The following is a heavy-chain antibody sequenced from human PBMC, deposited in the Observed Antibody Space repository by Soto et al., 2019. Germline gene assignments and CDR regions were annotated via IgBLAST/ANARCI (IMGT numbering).Heavy chain of an antibody. CDR2: IYYSGST. Sequence: SETLSLTCTVSGGSISSYYWSWIRQPPGKGLEWIGSIYYSGSTYYNPSLKSRVTISVDTSKNQFSLKLSSVTAADTAVYYCARQKNYYDSSGYPLGYYFDYWGQGTLVTVSS. CDR1: GGSISSYY. J-gene: IGHJ4*02. V-gene: IGHV4-39*01. D-gene: IGHD3-22*01. CDR3: ARQKNYYDSSGYPLGYYFDY.